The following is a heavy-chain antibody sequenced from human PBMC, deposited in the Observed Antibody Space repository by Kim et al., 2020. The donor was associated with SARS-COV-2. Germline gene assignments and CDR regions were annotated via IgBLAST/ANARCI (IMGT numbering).Heavy chain of an antibody. V-gene: IGHV3-30*18. J-gene: IGHJ4*02. Sequence: GGSLRLSCAASGFTFSSYGMHWVRQAPGKGLEWVAVISCDGSNKYYADSVKGRFTISRDNSKNTLYLQMNSLRAEDTAVYYCAKWCSSGCYFYFDYWGQGTLVTVSS. D-gene: IGHD6-19*01. CDR3: AKWCSSGCYFYFDY. CDR1: GFTFSSYG. CDR2: ISCDGSNK.